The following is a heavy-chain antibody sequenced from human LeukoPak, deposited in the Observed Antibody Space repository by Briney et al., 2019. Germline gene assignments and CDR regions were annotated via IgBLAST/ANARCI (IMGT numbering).Heavy chain of an antibody. CDR2: ISSTSNYI. Sequence: GGSLRLSCAASGFTFSSYSMNWVRQAPGEGLEWVSSISSTSNYIYSADSVKGRFTISRDNAKNSVYLQMNSLRAEDTAVYYCARAHSGSYLGDAFDIWGQGTMVTVSS. CDR1: GFTFSSYS. D-gene: IGHD1-26*01. J-gene: IGHJ3*02. CDR3: ARAHSGSYLGDAFDI. V-gene: IGHV3-21*01.